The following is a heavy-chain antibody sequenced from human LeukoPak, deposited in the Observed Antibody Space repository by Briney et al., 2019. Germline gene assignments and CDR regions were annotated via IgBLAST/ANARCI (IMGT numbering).Heavy chain of an antibody. CDR1: GGSFSGYY. CDR2: INHSGST. Sequence: SETLSLTCAVYGGSFSGYYWSWIRQPPGKGLEWIGEINHSGSTNYNPSLKSRVTISVDTSKNQFSLKLSSVTAADTAVYYCARGVVAVTGTLSWFDPRGQGTLVTVSS. V-gene: IGHV4-34*01. CDR3: ARGVVAVTGTLSWFDP. J-gene: IGHJ5*02. D-gene: IGHD6-19*01.